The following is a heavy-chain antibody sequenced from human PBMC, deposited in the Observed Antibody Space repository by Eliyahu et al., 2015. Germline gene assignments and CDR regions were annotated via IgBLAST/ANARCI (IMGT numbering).Heavy chain of an antibody. CDR2: IYYSGST. CDR3: ARLPSDGVNSGIY. V-gene: IGHV4-39*01. J-gene: IGHJ4*02. D-gene: IGHD4-23*01. CDR1: GGSIXSSSYY. Sequence: QLQLQESGPGLVKPSETLSLTCTVXGGSIXSSSYYWGWIRQPPGKGLEWIGTIYYSGSTYYNPSLKSRVTISVDMSKNQFSLKLSSVTAAETAVYYCARLPSDGVNSGIYWGQGTLVTVSS.